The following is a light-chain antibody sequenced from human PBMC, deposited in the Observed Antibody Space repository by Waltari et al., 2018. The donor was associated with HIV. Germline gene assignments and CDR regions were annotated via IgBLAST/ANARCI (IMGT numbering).Light chain of an antibody. CDR1: QSIISW. CDR2: KAS. CDR3: QQYNSYPWT. J-gene: IGKJ1*01. Sequence: DVQMTQSASTLSASVGDRVTITCRASQSIISWLAWYLQKPGKAPKVLFYKASSLESGVPSMFSGSGSGTEFTLTISSLQPDDFATYYCQQYNSYPWTFGQGTKVEIK. V-gene: IGKV1-5*03.